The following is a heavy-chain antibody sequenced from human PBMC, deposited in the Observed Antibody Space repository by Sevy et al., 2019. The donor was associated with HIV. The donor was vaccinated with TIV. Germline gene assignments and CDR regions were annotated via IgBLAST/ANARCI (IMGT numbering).Heavy chain of an antibody. J-gene: IGHJ4*02. V-gene: IGHV3-7*03. CDR1: GFTFNNYW. CDR2: IKQDGSDK. Sequence: GGCLRLSCAASGFTFNNYWMSCVRQAPGKGLEWVANIKQDGSDKYYMESVKGRFNISRDNTKNSLYLQLNSLRAEDTAVYYCARSWDYWGQMGYWGQGTLVTVSS. D-gene: IGHD7-27*01. CDR3: ARSWDYWGQMGY.